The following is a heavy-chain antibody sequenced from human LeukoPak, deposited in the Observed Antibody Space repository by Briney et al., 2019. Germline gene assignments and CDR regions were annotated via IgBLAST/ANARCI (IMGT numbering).Heavy chain of an antibody. CDR1: GFNVNDYY. D-gene: IGHD6-19*01. Sequence: PGGSLRLSCAVSGFNVNDYYISWIRQAPGKGLEWVSDIGSSDSIIAYGDSVRGRFTISRDFASNSLYLQMNSLRVEDTAVYYCAREIVAGAFDSWGQGTLVTGSS. CDR2: IGSSDSII. J-gene: IGHJ4*02. CDR3: AREIVAGAFDS. V-gene: IGHV3-11*01.